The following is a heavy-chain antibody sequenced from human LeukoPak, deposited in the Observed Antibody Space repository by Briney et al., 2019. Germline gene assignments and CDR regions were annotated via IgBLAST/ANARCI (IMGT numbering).Heavy chain of an antibody. CDR3: ARDGVVEGAFDI. CDR2: IIPILGIA. Sequence: ASLKVSCTASGGTFSSYAISWVRQAPGQGLEWVGRIIPILGIANYAQKFQGRVTITADKSTSTAYMELRSLRSDDTAVYYCARDGVVEGAFDIWGQGTMVTVSS. D-gene: IGHD3-3*01. V-gene: IGHV1-69*04. J-gene: IGHJ3*02. CDR1: GGTFSSYA.